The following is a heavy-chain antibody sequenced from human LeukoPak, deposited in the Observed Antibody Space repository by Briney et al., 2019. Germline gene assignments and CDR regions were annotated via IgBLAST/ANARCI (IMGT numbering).Heavy chain of an antibody. V-gene: IGHV3-23*01. CDR1: RFTFSNYA. D-gene: IGHD4-17*01. J-gene: IGHJ4*02. CDR2: ISGSGDNT. CDR3: ARDRYGDYSFDY. Sequence: PGGCLRLSCAASRFTFSNYAMNWVRQAPGKGLEWVSSISGSGDNTRYADSVKGRFTISRDNSKNMMYLQMNSLRADDTALYYCARDRYGDYSFDYWGQGVLVTVSS.